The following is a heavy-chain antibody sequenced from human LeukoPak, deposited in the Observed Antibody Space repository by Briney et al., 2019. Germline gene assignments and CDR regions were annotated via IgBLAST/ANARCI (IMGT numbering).Heavy chain of an antibody. CDR3: AKGYDILTGYQSWFDP. CDR1: GFTFSSYA. CDR2: ISGSGGST. V-gene: IGHV3-23*01. D-gene: IGHD3-9*01. J-gene: IGHJ5*02. Sequence: GGSLRLSCAASGFTFSSYAMSWVRQAPGKGLEWVSAISGSGGSTYYADSVKGRFTISRDNSKNTLYLQMNSLRAQDTAVYYCAKGYDILTGYQSWFDPWGQGTLVTVSS.